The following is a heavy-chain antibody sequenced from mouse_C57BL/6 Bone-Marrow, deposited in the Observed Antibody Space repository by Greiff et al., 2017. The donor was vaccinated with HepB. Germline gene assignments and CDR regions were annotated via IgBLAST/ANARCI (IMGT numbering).Heavy chain of an antibody. V-gene: IGHV1-53*01. D-gene: IGHD1-1*01. CDR2: INPSNGGT. Sequence: QVQLQQPGTELVKPGASVKLSCKASGYTFTSYWMHWVKQRPGQGLEWIGNINPSNGGTNYNEKFKSKATLTVDKSSSTAYMQRHSLTSEDSAVYYCARPYYGSRSDLYFDVWGTGTTVTVSS. CDR1: GYTFTSYW. J-gene: IGHJ1*03. CDR3: ARPYYGSRSDLYFDV.